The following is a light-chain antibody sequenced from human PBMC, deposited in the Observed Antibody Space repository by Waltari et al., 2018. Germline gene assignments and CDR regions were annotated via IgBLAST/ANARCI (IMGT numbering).Light chain of an antibody. CDR3: QQYNSSPYT. J-gene: IGKJ2*01. V-gene: IGKV1-5*03. Sequence: DIQMTQSPSTLSASVGDRVTIPCRASQSISTWLAWYQQKPGKAPNLLIYKASNLESGVPSRFSGSGSGTEFTLTISSLQPDDFATYYCQQYNSSPYTFGQGTKLEIK. CDR1: QSISTW. CDR2: KAS.